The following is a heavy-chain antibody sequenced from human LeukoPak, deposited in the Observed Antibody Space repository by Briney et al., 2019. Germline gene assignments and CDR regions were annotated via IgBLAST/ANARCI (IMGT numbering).Heavy chain of an antibody. J-gene: IGHJ4*02. CDR2: ISYDGSNK. CDR1: GFTFSSDA. CDR3: ARDWAGTSDY. V-gene: IGHV3-30-3*01. Sequence: QAGGSLRLSCAASGFTFSSDAVHWVRQAPGKGLEWVAVISYDGSNKYYADPVKGRFTISRDNSKNTLYLQMNSLRAEDTAVYYCARDWAGTSDYWGQGTLVTVSS. D-gene: IGHD6-19*01.